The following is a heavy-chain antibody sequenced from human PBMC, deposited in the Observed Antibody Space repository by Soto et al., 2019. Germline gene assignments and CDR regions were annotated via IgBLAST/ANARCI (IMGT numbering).Heavy chain of an antibody. V-gene: IGHV1-69*13. CDR1: GGTFSSYA. J-gene: IGHJ6*02. D-gene: IGHD2-15*01. Sequence: ASVKVSCKASGGTFSSYAISWVRQARGQGLEWMGGIIPIFGTANYAQKFQGRVTITADESTSTAYMELSSLRSEDTAVYYCARAARSSHSSDYGMDVWDQGPTVTV. CDR2: IIPIFGTA. CDR3: ARAARSSHSSDYGMDV.